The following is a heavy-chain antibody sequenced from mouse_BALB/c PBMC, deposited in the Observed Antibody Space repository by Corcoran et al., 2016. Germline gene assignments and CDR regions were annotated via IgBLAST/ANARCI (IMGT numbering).Heavy chain of an antibody. CDR1: GFNINDTY. Sequence: EVQLQQSGAELVKPGAKVKLSCTASGFNINDTYMHWVKQRHEQGLEWFGRIDPANGNTKYDPKFQGKATITADKASNTSYLQLSSLTSEDTAVYYCASDYGSSYFDYWGQGTTLTVSS. V-gene: IGHV14-3*02. D-gene: IGHD1-1*01. CDR2: IDPANGNT. J-gene: IGHJ2*01. CDR3: ASDYGSSYFDY.